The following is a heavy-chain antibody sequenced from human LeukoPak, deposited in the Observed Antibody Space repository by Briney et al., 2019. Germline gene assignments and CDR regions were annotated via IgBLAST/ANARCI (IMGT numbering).Heavy chain of an antibody. V-gene: IGHV3-48*04. Sequence: GGSLRLSCAASGFTFSSYSMNWVRQAPGKGLEWVSYISSSGSTIYYADSVKGRFTISRDNAKNSLYLQMNSLRAEDTAVYYCARESGIAVAGAFDIWGQGTMVTVSS. CDR1: GFTFSSYS. CDR2: ISSSGSTI. CDR3: ARESGIAVAGAFDI. J-gene: IGHJ3*02. D-gene: IGHD6-19*01.